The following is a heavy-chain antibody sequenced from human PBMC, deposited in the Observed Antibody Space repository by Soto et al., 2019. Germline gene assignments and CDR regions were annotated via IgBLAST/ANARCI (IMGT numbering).Heavy chain of an antibody. CDR3: ARGRGRYSSGWSWFDP. CDR2: IFQSGST. Sequence: SETLSLTXGVSGGTIRSPDWWTWVRQPPGKGLEWIGEIFQSGSTNYTPSLESRVTISVDKSKNQFSLTLTSVTAADTAVYFCARGRGRYSSGWSWFDPWGQGILVTVSS. D-gene: IGHD6-19*01. J-gene: IGHJ5*02. CDR1: GGTIRSPDW. V-gene: IGHV4-4*02.